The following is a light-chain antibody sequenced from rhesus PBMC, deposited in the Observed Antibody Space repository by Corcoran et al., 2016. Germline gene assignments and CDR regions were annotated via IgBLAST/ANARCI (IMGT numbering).Light chain of an antibody. V-gene: IGKV2S9*01. CDR1: QSLVYSDGITY. CDR3: MQGTHWPYS. J-gene: IGKJ2*01. Sequence: DVVMTQSPLSLPVTLGQPASISCRSSQSLVYSDGITYLNWFQQRPGQPPRRLVYQVSNRDSGGPDRFSGSGTGTDFTLKISRVEAEDVGLYYCMQGTHWPYSFGQGTKVEIK. CDR2: QVS.